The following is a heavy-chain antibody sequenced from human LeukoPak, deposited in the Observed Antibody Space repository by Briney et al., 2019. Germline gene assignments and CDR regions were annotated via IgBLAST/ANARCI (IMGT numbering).Heavy chain of an antibody. CDR2: IYHSGGS. CDR3: AREILYDSTAYYL. J-gene: IGHJ4*02. D-gene: IGHD3-22*01. CDR1: GASIDTSAYN. Sequence: PSETLSLTCSVSGASIDTSAYNWGWIRQPPGKGLEWIGSIYHSGGSHDNPSLKSRLTLSIDTSRNQFSLTLKSVTAADSGVYFCAREILYDSTAYYLWGQGTVVTVSS. V-gene: IGHV4-39*01.